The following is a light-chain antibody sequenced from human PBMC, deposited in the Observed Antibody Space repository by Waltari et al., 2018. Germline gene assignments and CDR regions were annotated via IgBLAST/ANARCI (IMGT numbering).Light chain of an antibody. V-gene: IGLV2-14*01. J-gene: IGLJ3*02. CDR3: SSYTSSSTWV. Sequence: QSALTQPASVSGSPGPSISISCPGTSSDVGVYNYVPWYQQHPGKAPKLIIYEVSNRPSGISNRFSGSKSDNTASLTISGLQAEDEADYYCSSYTSSSTWVFGGGTKLTVL. CDR1: SSDVGVYNY. CDR2: EVS.